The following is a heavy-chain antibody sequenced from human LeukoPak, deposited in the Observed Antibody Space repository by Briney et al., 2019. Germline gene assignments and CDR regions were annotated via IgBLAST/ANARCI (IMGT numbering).Heavy chain of an antibody. V-gene: IGHV3-48*01. CDR3: ARARGYSYGYSDY. J-gene: IGHJ4*02. Sequence: GGSLRLSCVASGFTFSSYSMNWVRQAPGKGLEWVSYISSSSSIMDYADSVKGRSTISRDNAKNSLYLQMNSLRAEDTAVYYCARARGYSYGYSDYWGQGTLVTVSS. D-gene: IGHD5-18*01. CDR2: ISSSSSIM. CDR1: GFTFSSYS.